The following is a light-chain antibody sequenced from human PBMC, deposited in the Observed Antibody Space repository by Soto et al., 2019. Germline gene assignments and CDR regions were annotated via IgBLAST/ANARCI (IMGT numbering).Light chain of an antibody. CDR2: DNN. CDR1: SSNIGAGFD. Sequence: QSVLTQPPSVSGAPGQRVTISCTGSSSNIGAGFDVHWYRQLPGTAPKLLIYDNNNRPSGAPDRFSGSKSGTSASLAITGLQAEDEAEYYCQSYDSSLSVVVFGTGTKVTVL. V-gene: IGLV1-40*01. CDR3: QSYDSSLSVVV. J-gene: IGLJ1*01.